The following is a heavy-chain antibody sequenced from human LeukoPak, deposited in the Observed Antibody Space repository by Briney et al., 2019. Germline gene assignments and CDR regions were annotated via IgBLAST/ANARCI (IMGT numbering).Heavy chain of an antibody. CDR3: ARASEVRGVIPLYFDY. CDR1: GDSVSSNSAA. D-gene: IGHD3-10*01. J-gene: IGHJ4*02. Sequence: SQTLSPTCAISGDSVSSNSAAWNWIRQSPSRGLEWLGRTYYRSKWYNDYAVSVKSRITINPDTSKNQFSLQLNSVTPEDTAVYYCARASEVRGVIPLYFDYWGQGTLVTVSS. CDR2: TYYRSKWYN. V-gene: IGHV6-1*01.